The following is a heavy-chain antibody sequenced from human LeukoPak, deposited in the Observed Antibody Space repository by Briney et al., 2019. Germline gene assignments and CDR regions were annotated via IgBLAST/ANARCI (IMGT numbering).Heavy chain of an antibody. CDR1: RYTFTSYD. D-gene: IGHD6-19*01. CDR2: MNPNSGNT. J-gene: IGHJ4*02. V-gene: IGHV1-8*03. CDR3: ARGRQEAVAGYFDY. Sequence: ASVKVSCKASRYTFTSYDINWVRQATGQGLEWMGWMNPNSGNTGYAQKFQGRVTITRNTSISTAYMELSSLRSEDTAVYYCARGRQEAVAGYFDYWGQGTLVTVSS.